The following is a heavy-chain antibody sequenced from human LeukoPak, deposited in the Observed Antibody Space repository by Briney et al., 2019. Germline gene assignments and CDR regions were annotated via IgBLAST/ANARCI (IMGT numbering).Heavy chain of an antibody. J-gene: IGHJ4*02. CDR2: IYYSGST. Sequence: SETLSLTCTVSGGSISSTYYYWGWIRQPPGKGLEWIGTIYYSGSTYYNPSLKSRVTISVDTSKNHFSLKLSSVTAADTAVYYCARGGNALDYWGQGTLVTVSS. V-gene: IGHV4-39*02. CDR3: ARGGNALDY. D-gene: IGHD4-23*01. CDR1: GGSISSTYYY.